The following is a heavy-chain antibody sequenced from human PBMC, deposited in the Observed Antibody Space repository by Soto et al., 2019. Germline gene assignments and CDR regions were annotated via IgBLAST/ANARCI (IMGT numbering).Heavy chain of an antibody. CDR2: IIPLSGTA. Sequence: QVQLVQSGAEVKKPGSSVKVSCKASGGILSNYVIAWVRQAPGQGLEWMGGIIPLSGTAKYAQKFQGRVTITADESSNTAYMDLISLRSDDTAFYYCATEGFSGSYHAYWGQGTLVTVSS. CDR3: ATEGFSGSYHAY. D-gene: IGHD1-26*01. J-gene: IGHJ4*02. CDR1: GGILSNYV. V-gene: IGHV1-69*01.